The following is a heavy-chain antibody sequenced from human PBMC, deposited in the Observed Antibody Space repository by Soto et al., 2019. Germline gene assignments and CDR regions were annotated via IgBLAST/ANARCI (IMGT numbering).Heavy chain of an antibody. J-gene: IGHJ6*03. D-gene: IGHD2-2*02. CDR2: ISSSSSTI. CDR3: ARSLGYCSSTSCYRSKHYYYYYMDV. CDR1: GFTFSSYS. V-gene: IGHV3-48*01. Sequence: GGSLRLSCAASGFTFSSYSMNWVRQAPGKGLEWVSYISSSSSTIYYADSVKGRFTISRDNAKNSLYLQMNSLRAEDTAVYYCARSLGYCSSTSCYRSKHYYYYYMDVWGKGTTVTVSS.